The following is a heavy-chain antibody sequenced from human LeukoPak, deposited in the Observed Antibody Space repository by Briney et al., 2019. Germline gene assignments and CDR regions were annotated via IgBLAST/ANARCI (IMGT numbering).Heavy chain of an antibody. CDR1: GFTFDDYA. D-gene: IGHD2-21*02. CDR3: AKDPRTHVVVTDYFDY. J-gene: IGHJ4*02. Sequence: GGSLRLSCAASGFTFDDYAMHWVRQAPGKGLEWVSGISWNSGSIGYADSVKGRFTISRDNAKNSLYLQMNSLRAEDTALYYCAKDPRTHVVVTDYFDYWGQGTLVTVSS. V-gene: IGHV3-9*01. CDR2: ISWNSGSI.